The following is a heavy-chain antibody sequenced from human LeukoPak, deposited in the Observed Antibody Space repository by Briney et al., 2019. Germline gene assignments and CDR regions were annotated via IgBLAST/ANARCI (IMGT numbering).Heavy chain of an antibody. CDR3: AREGSYYYGSGSPYYYYYYMDV. CDR1: GFTFSSYS. J-gene: IGHJ6*03. Sequence: GGSLRLSCAASGFTFSSYSMNWVRQAPGKGLEWVSSISSSSSYIYYADSVKGRFTISRDNSKNTLYLQMNSLRAEDTAVYYCAREGSYYYGSGSPYYYYYYMDVWGKGTTVTISS. CDR2: ISSSSSYI. D-gene: IGHD3-10*01. V-gene: IGHV3-21*01.